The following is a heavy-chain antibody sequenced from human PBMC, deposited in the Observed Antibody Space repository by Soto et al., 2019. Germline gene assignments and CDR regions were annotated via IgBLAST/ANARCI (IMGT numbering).Heavy chain of an antibody. CDR2: ISGSGGST. V-gene: IGHV3-23*01. Sequence: EVQLLESGGGLVQPGGSLRLSCAASGFTFSSYAMSWVRQAPGKGLEWVSAISGSGGSTYYAVSVKGRFTISRANSKSTLYLQMNSLRAEDTAVYYCAKRDGGSARPFDYWGQGTLVTVSS. CDR1: GFTFSSYA. D-gene: IGHD3-16*01. CDR3: AKRDGGSARPFDY. J-gene: IGHJ4*02.